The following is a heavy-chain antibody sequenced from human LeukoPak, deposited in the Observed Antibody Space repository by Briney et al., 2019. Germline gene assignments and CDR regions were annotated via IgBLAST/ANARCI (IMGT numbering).Heavy chain of an antibody. CDR2: INHSGST. Sequence: SETLSLTCAVYGGSFSGYYWSWIRQPPGKGLEWIGEINHSGSTNYNPSLKSRVTISVDTSKNQFSLKLSPVTAADTAVYYCARGRWAAFDIWGQGTMVTVSS. V-gene: IGHV4-34*01. CDR1: GGSFSGYY. CDR3: ARGRWAAFDI. J-gene: IGHJ3*02. D-gene: IGHD4-23*01.